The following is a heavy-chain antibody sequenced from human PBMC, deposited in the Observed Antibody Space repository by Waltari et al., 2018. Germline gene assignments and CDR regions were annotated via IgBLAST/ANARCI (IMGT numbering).Heavy chain of an antibody. CDR1: GGSFSGFH. D-gene: IGHD6-13*01. V-gene: IGHV4-34*01. Sequence: QVHLQQWGAGLLKPSETLSLTCAVYGGSFSGFHWSWIRQPPGKGLGWIGEIHHSGTPRYNPSLRSQVSIAVDTSKNQFSLKLNAVTAADTAVYYCARAGAAAGQYWGRGTPVTVSS. CDR2: IHHSGTP. CDR3: ARAGAAAGQY. J-gene: IGHJ4*02.